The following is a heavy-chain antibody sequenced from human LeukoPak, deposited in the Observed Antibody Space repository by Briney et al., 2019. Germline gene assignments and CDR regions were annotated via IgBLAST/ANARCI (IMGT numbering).Heavy chain of an antibody. V-gene: IGHV3-30*02. CDR3: AKNFRGHGYYYYYMDV. Sequence: GGSLRLSCAASGFTFSSYGMHWVRQAPGKGLEWVAFIPYDGSNKYYADSVRGRFTISRDNSKNTLYLQMNSLRAEDTAIYYCAKNFRGHGYYYYYMDVWGKGTTVTVSS. CDR1: GFTFSSYG. D-gene: IGHD3-10*01. CDR2: IPYDGSNK. J-gene: IGHJ6*03.